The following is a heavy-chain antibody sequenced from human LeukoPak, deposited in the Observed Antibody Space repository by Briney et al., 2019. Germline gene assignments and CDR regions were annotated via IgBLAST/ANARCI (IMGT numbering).Heavy chain of an antibody. J-gene: IGHJ2*01. CDR1: GGSISSSSYY. D-gene: IGHD2-2*01. CDR2: IYYSGST. CDR3: ASPVPAATGGWYFDL. V-gene: IGHV4-39*01. Sequence: PSETLSLTCSVSGGSISSSSYYWGWIRQPPGKGLEWIGSIYYSGSTYYNPSLKSRVTISVDTSKNQFSLKLSSVTAADTAVYYCASPVPAATGGWYFDLWGRGTLVTVSS.